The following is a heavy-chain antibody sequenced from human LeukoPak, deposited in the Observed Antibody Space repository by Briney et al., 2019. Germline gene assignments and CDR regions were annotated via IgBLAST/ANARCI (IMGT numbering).Heavy chain of an antibody. V-gene: IGHV3-30*18. Sequence: GGSLRLSCAASGFTFSSYGMHWVRQAPGKGLEWVAVISYDGSNKYYADSVKGRFTISRDNSKNTPYLQMNSLRAEDTAVYYCAKDEGGWGQGTLVTVSS. D-gene: IGHD2-15*01. CDR1: GFTFSSYG. J-gene: IGHJ4*02. CDR3: AKDEGG. CDR2: ISYDGSNK.